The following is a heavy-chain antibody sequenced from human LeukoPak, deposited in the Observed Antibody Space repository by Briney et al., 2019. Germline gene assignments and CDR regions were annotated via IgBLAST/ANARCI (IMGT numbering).Heavy chain of an antibody. CDR3: ATGTSGSYYVGIVRPIDY. CDR2: FDPDDGET. CDR1: GYTLTELP. J-gene: IGHJ4*02. Sequence: ASVKVSCKVSGYTLTELPIHWVRQAPGKGLEWMGGFDPDDGETVYAQMFQGRVTMTEDTSSDTASMELSSLRSEDTAAYYCATGTSGSYYVGIVRPIDYWGQGTLVTVSS. D-gene: IGHD1-26*01. V-gene: IGHV1-24*01.